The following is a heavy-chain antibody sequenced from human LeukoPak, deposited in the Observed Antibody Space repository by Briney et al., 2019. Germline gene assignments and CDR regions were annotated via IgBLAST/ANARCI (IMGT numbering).Heavy chain of an antibody. J-gene: IGHJ4*02. CDR2: IYYSGST. V-gene: IGHV4-39*01. Sequence: PSETLSLTCTVSGGSISSTSYHWGWIRQPPGKGLEWIGSIYYSGSTYYNPSLKSRITISVDTSKNQFSLKLSSVTAADTAVYYCARLAIYSSGEDYWGQGTLVTVSS. CDR3: ARLAIYSSGEDY. CDR1: GGSISSTSYH. D-gene: IGHD6-19*01.